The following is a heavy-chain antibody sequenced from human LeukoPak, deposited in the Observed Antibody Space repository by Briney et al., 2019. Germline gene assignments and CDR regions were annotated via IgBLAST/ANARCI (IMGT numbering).Heavy chain of an antibody. CDR3: ARDSTGYWYFDL. CDR1: GFTFDDYA. V-gene: IGHV3-9*01. J-gene: IGHJ2*01. CDR2: ISWNSANI. Sequence: GGSLRLSCAASGFTFDDYAMHWVRQAPGKGLEWVSGISWNSANIGYADSVKGRFTISRDNSKNTLYLQMNSLRAEDTAVYYCARDSTGYWYFDLWGRGTLAGVSS.